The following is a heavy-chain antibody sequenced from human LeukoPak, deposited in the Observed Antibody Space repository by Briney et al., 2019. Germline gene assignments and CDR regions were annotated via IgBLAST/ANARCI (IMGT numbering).Heavy chain of an antibody. J-gene: IGHJ4*02. CDR3: ARDLYSSSWYWVY. CDR2: INPNSGGT. Sequence: ASVKVSCKASGYTFTGYYMHWVQQAPGQGLEWMGWINPNSGGTNYAQKFQGRVTMTRDTSISTAYMELSRLRSDDTAVYYCARDLYSSSWYWVYWGQGTLVTVSS. CDR1: GYTFTGYY. V-gene: IGHV1-2*02. D-gene: IGHD6-13*01.